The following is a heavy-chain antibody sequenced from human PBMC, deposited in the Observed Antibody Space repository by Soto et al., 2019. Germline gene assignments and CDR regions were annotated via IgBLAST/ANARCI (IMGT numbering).Heavy chain of an antibody. V-gene: IGHV3-30-3*01. CDR2: ISYDGSNK. CDR1: GFTFSSYA. J-gene: IGHJ6*02. D-gene: IGHD1-26*01. Sequence: SLRLSCAASGFTFSSYAIHLFRQSPCKWLEWVAVISYDGSNKYYADSAKGRFTISRDNSKNTLYLQMNSLRAEDTAVYYCARDVESGSSQYYYYYYGMDVWGQGTTVTVSS. CDR3: ARDVESGSSQYYYYYYGMDV.